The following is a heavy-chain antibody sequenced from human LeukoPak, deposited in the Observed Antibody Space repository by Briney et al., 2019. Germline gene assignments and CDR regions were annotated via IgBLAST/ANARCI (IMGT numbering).Heavy chain of an antibody. CDR1: GFTFSSTS. J-gene: IGHJ4*02. CDR2: TVGGGDGT. Sequence: RGSLRLSCAASGFTFSSTSMSWVRQAPGKGLEWVAVTVGGGDGTYYADSVKGRFTISRDNSNNTLYLQMNSLRAEDTAVYCAKLTTSWGQGTLVTVSS. CDR3: KLTTS. V-gene: IGHV3-23*01. D-gene: IGHD4-11*01.